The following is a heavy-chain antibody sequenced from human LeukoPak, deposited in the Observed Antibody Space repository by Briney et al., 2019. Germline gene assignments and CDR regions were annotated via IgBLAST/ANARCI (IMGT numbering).Heavy chain of an antibody. CDR1: GGSISSGSYY. CDR2: IYTSGST. J-gene: IGHJ3*02. V-gene: IGHV4-61*02. Sequence: SETLSLTCTVSGGSISSGSYYWSWIRQPAGKGLEWIGRIYTSGSTNYNPSLKSRVTISVDTSKNQFSLKLSSVTAADTAVYYCARGSRDAFDIWGQGTMVTVSP. CDR3: ARGSRDAFDI.